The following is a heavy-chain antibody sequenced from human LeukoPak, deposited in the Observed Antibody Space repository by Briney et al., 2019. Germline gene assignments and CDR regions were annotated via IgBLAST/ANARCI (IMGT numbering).Heavy chain of an antibody. Sequence: GGSLRLSCAASGFTFSRYWMSWVRQAPGKGLEWVANIKEDGSEQAYVDSVKGRFTIPRDNAKNSLYLQMKSLRAEDTAVYYCARDPAAIDVWGQGTLVTVSS. CDR3: ARDPAAIDV. V-gene: IGHV3-7*01. CDR2: IKEDGSEQ. D-gene: IGHD2-15*01. J-gene: IGHJ4*02. CDR1: GFTFSRYW.